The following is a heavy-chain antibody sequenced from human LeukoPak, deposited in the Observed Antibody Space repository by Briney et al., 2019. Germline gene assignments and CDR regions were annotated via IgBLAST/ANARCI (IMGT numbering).Heavy chain of an antibody. CDR2: IYYSGST. Sequence: PSETLSLTCTVSGGSISSYYWSWIRQPPGKGLEWIGYIYYSGSTNYNPSLKSRVTISVDKSKNQFSLKLSSVTAADTAVYYCARYTNGWYYFDYWGQGTLVTVSS. V-gene: IGHV4-59*12. CDR1: GGSISSYY. CDR3: ARYTNGWYYFDY. D-gene: IGHD6-19*01. J-gene: IGHJ4*02.